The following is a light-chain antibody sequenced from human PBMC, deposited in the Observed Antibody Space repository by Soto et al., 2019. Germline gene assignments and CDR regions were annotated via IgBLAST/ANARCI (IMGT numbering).Light chain of an antibody. Sequence: DIVMTQSPDSLAVSLGERATINCKSSQSVLHSSNNKNYLTWYQQKPGQPPKLLIYWASARESGVPDRFSGSGSGTDFTLTISSLQAEDVAVYYCQQCYSTPRTFGQGTKVEIK. CDR3: QQCYSTPRT. CDR1: QSVLHSSNNKNY. CDR2: WAS. J-gene: IGKJ1*01. V-gene: IGKV4-1*01.